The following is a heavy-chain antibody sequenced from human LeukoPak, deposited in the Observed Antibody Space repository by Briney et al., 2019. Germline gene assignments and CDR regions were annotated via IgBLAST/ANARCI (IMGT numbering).Heavy chain of an antibody. J-gene: IGHJ5*02. CDR1: GGSISSSSYY. Sequence: SETLSLTCTVSGGSISSSSYYWGWIRQPPWKGLEWIGSIYYSGSTYYNPSLKSRVTISVDTSKNQFSLKLSSVTAADTAVYYCARHRKNYDSSEGGYYNWFDPWGQGTLVTVSS. CDR3: ARHRKNYDSSEGGYYNWFDP. CDR2: IYYSGST. V-gene: IGHV4-39*01. D-gene: IGHD3-22*01.